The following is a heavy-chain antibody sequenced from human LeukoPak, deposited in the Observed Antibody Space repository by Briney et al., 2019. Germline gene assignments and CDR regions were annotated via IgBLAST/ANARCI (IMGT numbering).Heavy chain of an antibody. J-gene: IGHJ4*02. CDR3: ATEARGAAAGTYDY. Sequence: ASVKVSCKVSGETLTESSMHWVRQAPGKGLEWMGGFDPEDGEIIYAQKFQGRVTMTEDTSTDTAYMELSSLRSEDTAVYYCATEARGAAAGTYDYWGQGTLVTVSS. V-gene: IGHV1-24*01. CDR2: FDPEDGEI. CDR1: GETLTESS. D-gene: IGHD6-13*01.